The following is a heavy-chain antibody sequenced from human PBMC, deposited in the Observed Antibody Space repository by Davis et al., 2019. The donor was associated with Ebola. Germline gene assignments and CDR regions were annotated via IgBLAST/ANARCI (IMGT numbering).Heavy chain of an antibody. CDR2: ISSSGSTI. D-gene: IGHD3-3*01. CDR1: GFTFSDYY. V-gene: IGHV3-11*04. J-gene: IGHJ4*02. CDR3: ARDYDFWSGPKLDY. Sequence: GESLKISCAASGFTFSDYYMSWIRQAPGKGLEWVSYISSSGSTIYYADSVKGRFTISRDNAKNSLYLQMNSLGAEDTAVYYCARDYDFWSGPKLDYWGQGTLVTVSS.